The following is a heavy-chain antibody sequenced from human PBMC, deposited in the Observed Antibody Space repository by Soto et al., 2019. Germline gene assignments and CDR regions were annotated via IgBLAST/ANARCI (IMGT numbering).Heavy chain of an antibody. V-gene: IGHV1-69*08. D-gene: IGHD4-17*01. Sequence: QVQVVQSGAEVKKPGSSVKVSCKASGGYYRSYTITWVRQAPGQGLEWMGRVIPILGVVNYAQKFQGKVTFTADKSTSTAYRELSRLRSDDMGVYYCARESVGDYPLLDYWGQGTLVTVSS. J-gene: IGHJ4*01. CDR1: GGYYRSYT. CDR2: VIPILGVV. CDR3: ARESVGDYPLLDY.